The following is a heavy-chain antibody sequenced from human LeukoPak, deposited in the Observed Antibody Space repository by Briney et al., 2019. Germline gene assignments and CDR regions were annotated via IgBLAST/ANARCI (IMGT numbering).Heavy chain of an antibody. CDR1: GYTFTRYD. D-gene: IGHD5-18*01. CDR2: MNPSTGST. Sequence: GASVKVSCKAAGYTFTRYDITWVRQATGQGPESMGWMNPSTGSTVYAQKFQGRVTMTRDTSTSTAYMELSSLKSEDTAVYYCARSLRPETAVVNWCDRWGQGTLVTVSS. J-gene: IGHJ5*02. CDR3: ARSLRPETAVVNWCDR. V-gene: IGHV1-8*01.